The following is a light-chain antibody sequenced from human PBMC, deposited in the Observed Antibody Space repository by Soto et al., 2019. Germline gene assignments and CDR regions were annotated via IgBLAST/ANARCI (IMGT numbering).Light chain of an antibody. V-gene: IGKV1-27*01. CDR3: QKYNKAPWI. J-gene: IGKJ1*01. Sequence: DIQVTQSPPSLSASVGDRVTITCRASRDIDNSLAWYQQVPGKAPKLLIYAASTLQSGVPSRFRGSGSGTSFILTITSLQPEDVPTYYCQKYNKAPWIFGQGTKVEV. CDR2: AAS. CDR1: RDIDNS.